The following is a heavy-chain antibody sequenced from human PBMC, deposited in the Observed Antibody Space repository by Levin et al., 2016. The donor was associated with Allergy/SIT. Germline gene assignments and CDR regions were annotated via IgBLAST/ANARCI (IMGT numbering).Heavy chain of an antibody. Sequence: WIRQSPSRGLEWLGRTYYRSKWYNDYAVSVKSRITINPDTSKNQFSLQLNSVTPEDTAVYYCARDSGSYYSSYFDYWGQGTLVTVPQ. V-gene: IGHV6-1*01. CDR2: TYYRSKWYN. CDR3: ARDSGSYYSSYFDY. J-gene: IGHJ4*02. D-gene: IGHD1-26*01.